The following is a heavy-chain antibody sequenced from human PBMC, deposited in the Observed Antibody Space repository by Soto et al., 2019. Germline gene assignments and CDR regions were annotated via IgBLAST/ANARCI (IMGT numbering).Heavy chain of an antibody. CDR1: GGSFSGYY. CDR3: ARESAYYGMDV. J-gene: IGHJ6*02. V-gene: IGHV4-34*01. D-gene: IGHD3-3*01. CDR2: INHSGST. Sequence: PSETLSLTCAVYGGSFSGYYWSWIRQPPGKGLEWIGEINHSGSTNYNPSLKSRITISVDTSKNQFSLKLSSVTAADTAVYYCARESAYYGMDVWGQGTTVTVSS.